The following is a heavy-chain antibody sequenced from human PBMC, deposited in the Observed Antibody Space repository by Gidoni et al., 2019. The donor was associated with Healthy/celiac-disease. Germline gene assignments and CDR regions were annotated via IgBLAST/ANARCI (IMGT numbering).Heavy chain of an antibody. Sequence: EVQLVESGGGLVKPGGSLRLSCAASGFTFSSYSMNWVRQAPGKGLEWVSSISSSSSYIYYADSVKGRFTISRDNAKNSLYLQMNSLRAEDTAVYYCARDPGRSVGYFDLWGRGTLVTVSS. D-gene: IGHD3-10*01. CDR3: ARDPGRSVGYFDL. CDR2: ISSSSSYI. J-gene: IGHJ2*01. CDR1: GFTFSSYS. V-gene: IGHV3-21*01.